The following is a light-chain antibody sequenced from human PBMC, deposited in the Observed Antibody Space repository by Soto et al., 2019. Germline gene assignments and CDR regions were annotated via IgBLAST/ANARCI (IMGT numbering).Light chain of an antibody. CDR2: AAS. CDR1: QSINSL. J-gene: IGKJ5*01. V-gene: IGKV1-39*01. Sequence: DMQMSQSPSALSASLGDRVAIXXRASQSINSLLNWYQQKPGKAPKVXIYAASSLQSGVPSRFSGSGSGTDFTLTINSLQPEDFATYYCQQGYSSAITFGQGTRLEIK. CDR3: QQGYSSAIT.